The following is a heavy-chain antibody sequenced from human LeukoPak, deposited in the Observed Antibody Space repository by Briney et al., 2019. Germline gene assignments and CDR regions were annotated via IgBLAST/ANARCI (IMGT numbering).Heavy chain of an antibody. CDR2: IYYSGST. Sequence: PSETLSLTCTGSGGSISSYYWSWIRQPPGKGLEWSGYIYYSGSTNYNPSLKSRVTISVDTSKNQFSLKLSSVTAADTAVYYCARDEYGSGWGWFDPWGQGTLVTVSS. CDR1: GGSISSYY. J-gene: IGHJ5*02. CDR3: ARDEYGSGWGWFDP. D-gene: IGHD6-19*01. V-gene: IGHV4-59*01.